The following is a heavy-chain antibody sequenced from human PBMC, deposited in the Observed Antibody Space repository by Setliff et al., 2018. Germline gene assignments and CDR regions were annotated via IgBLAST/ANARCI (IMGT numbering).Heavy chain of an antibody. Sequence: SETLSLTCAVSGFSISSGYYWGWIRQPPGKGLEWIVNIHHSGKAYYNPSLKSRVTMSVDTSKNHVSLKLRSVTAADTAVYYCARDWEITVVREVTQYYYYMDIWGKGNAVTVSS. CDR2: IHHSGKA. CDR3: ARDWEITVVREVTQYYYYMDI. J-gene: IGHJ6*03. V-gene: IGHV4-38-2*02. D-gene: IGHD3-10*01. CDR1: GFSISSGYY.